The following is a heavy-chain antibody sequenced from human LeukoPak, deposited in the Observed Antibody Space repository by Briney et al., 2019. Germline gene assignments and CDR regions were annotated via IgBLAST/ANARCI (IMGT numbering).Heavy chain of an antibody. J-gene: IGHJ4*02. CDR3: ARGRRTYCGGDCESCDY. CDR1: GGSISSYY. CDR2: IYYSGST. V-gene: IGHV4-59*01. D-gene: IGHD2-21*02. Sequence: PSETLSLTCTVSGGSISSYYWSWIRQPPGKGLEWIGYIYYSGSTNYNPSLKSRVTISVDTSKNQFSLKLSSVTAADTAVYYCARGRRTYCGGDCESCDYWGQGTLVTVSS.